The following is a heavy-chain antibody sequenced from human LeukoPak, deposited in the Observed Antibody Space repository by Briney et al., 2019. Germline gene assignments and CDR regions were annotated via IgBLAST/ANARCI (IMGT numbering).Heavy chain of an antibody. Sequence: PGGSLRLSCAASGFTFSSYTMHRVRQAPGQGQEYNSVISAIGDITSYANSVKGRFTISRDNAKNSLYLQMNSLRVEDTAVYYCARDLGYIVVVVAATPVYFDYWGQGTLVTVSS. V-gene: IGHV3-64*01. CDR2: ISAIGDIT. CDR3: ARDLGYIVVVVAATPVYFDY. J-gene: IGHJ4*02. CDR1: GFTFSSYT. D-gene: IGHD2-15*01.